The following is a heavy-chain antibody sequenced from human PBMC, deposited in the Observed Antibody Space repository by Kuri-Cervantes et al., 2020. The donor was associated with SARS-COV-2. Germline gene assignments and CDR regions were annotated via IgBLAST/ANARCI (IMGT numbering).Heavy chain of an antibody. CDR2: IYYSGST. D-gene: IGHD6-19*01. CDR3: ARHNRIAVAGDVWFDP. Sequence: GSLRLSCTDSGGSISSSSYYWGWIRQPPGKGLEWIGSIYYSGSTYYNPSLKSRVTISVDTSKNQFSLKLSSVTAADTAVYYCARHNRIAVAGDVWFDPWGQGTLVTV. CDR1: GGSISSSSYY. J-gene: IGHJ5*02. V-gene: IGHV4-39*01.